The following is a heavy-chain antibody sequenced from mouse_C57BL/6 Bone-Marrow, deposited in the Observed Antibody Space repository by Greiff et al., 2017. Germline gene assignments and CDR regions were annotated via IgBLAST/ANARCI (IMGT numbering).Heavy chain of an antibody. V-gene: IGHV1-50*01. CDR2: IDPSDSYT. CDR1: GYTFTSYW. D-gene: IGHD2-3*01. Sequence: QVQLQQPGAELVKPGASVKLSCKASGYTFTSYWMQWVKQRPGQGLEWIGEIDPSDSYTNYNQKFKGKATFTVDTSSSTAYLQLSSLTSEDAAVYYCSSIYDGYWCYWGQGTTLTVSS. J-gene: IGHJ2*01. CDR3: SSIYDGYWCY.